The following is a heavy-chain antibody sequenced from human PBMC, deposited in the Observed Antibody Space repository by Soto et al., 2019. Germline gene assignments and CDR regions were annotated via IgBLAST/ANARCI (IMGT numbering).Heavy chain of an antibody. D-gene: IGHD3-3*01. CDR1: GGSIPSSGYS. V-gene: IGHV4-31*03. J-gene: IGHJ4*02. CDR3: ARDKGGLLVSYDY. CDR2: SYYSGST. Sequence: QVQLQESGPGLVKPSQTLSLTCSVSGGSIPSSGYSWGWIRQLPGKGLEWIGSSYYSGSTYSNPPIKSRVSISVGTSKSHFALKLRSVTAADTGVYYCARDKGGLLVSYDYWGQGTLVTVAS.